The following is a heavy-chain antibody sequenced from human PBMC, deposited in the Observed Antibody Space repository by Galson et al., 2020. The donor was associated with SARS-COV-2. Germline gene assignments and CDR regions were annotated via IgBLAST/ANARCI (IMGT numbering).Heavy chain of an antibody. CDR2: INAGNGNT. V-gene: IGHV1-3*01. J-gene: IGHJ6*02. Sequence: SVKVSCKASGYTFTSYAMHWVRQAPGQRLEWLGWINAGNGNTKYSQKFQGRVTITRDTSASTAYMELSSLRSEDTAVYYCARAPPGPAGPDAEKPTAPGLWSGYHYGMDVWGQGTTVTVSS. CDR3: ARAPPGPAGPDAEKPTAPGLWSGYHYGMDV. CDR1: GYTFTSYA. D-gene: IGHD3-3*01.